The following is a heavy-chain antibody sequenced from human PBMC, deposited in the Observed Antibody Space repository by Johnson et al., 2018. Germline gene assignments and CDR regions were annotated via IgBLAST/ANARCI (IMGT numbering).Heavy chain of an antibody. CDR3: AKAPVGWLGEGAEYFQH. CDR2: ISYDGSKK. CDR1: GFTFSSYA. D-gene: IGHD3-3*01. Sequence: VQLLETGGGLVQPGGSLRLSCAASGFTFSSYAMSWVRQAPGKGLEWVAIISYDGSKKYYADSVKGRFTISRDNSKNTLYLQMNSLRAEDTAVYYCAKAPVGWLGEGAEYFQHWGQGTLVTVSS. J-gene: IGHJ1*01. V-gene: IGHV3-30*18.